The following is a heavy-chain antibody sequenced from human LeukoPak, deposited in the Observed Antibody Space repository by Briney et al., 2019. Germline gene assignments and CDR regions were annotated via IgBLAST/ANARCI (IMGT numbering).Heavy chain of an antibody. CDR3: ATYRLGAATFDY. J-gene: IGHJ4*02. D-gene: IGHD6-13*01. V-gene: IGHV4-39*01. CDR1: GVSISSSIYY. CDR2: IHHSGTT. Sequence: SETLSLTCTVSGVSISSSIYYWGWIRQPPGKGLEWIGSIHHSGTTYYNPSLKSRVTISVGTSKNQFSLKLSSVTAADTAVYYCATYRLGAATFDYWGQGTLVTVSS.